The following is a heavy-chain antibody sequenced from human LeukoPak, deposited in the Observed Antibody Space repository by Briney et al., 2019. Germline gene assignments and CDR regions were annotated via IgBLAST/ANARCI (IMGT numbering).Heavy chain of an antibody. D-gene: IGHD3-22*01. CDR2: IKADGSET. CDR3: ARAYYDSSGYYYVYFEY. J-gene: IGHJ4*02. Sequence: GGSLRLSCAASGFIFSNYWMTWVRQAPGKGLEWVANIKADGSETYYVDSVKGRFTISRDNAKNSLYLQMNRLRAEDAAVYYCARAYYDSSGYYYVYFEYWGQGSLVTVSS. V-gene: IGHV3-7*01. CDR1: GFIFSNYW.